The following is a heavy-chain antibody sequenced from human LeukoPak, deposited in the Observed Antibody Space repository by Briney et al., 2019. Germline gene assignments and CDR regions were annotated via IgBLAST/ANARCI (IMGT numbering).Heavy chain of an antibody. Sequence: PGGSLRLSCAASGSTFDDYAMHWVRQAPGKGLEWVSGISWNSGSIGYADSVKGRFTISRDNAKNSLYLQMNSLRAEDTALYYCAKVMEYCGGDCYSGLDYWGQGTLVTVSS. CDR3: AKVMEYCGGDCYSGLDY. CDR2: ISWNSGSI. CDR1: GSTFDDYA. J-gene: IGHJ4*02. V-gene: IGHV3-9*01. D-gene: IGHD2-21*02.